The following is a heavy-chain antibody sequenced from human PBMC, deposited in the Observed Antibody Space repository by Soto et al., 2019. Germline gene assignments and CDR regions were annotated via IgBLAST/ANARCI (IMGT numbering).Heavy chain of an antibody. V-gene: IGHV3-7*01. J-gene: IGHJ4*02. CDR1: GFTFSSYW. Sequence: EVQLVESGGGLVQPGGSLRLSCAASGFTFSSYWMSWVRQAPGTGLEWVANIKQDGSEKYYVDSVKGRFTISRDNAKNSLYLQMNSLRAEDTAVYYCARGGTGYDFWSGYYQGFDYWGQGTLVTVSS. CDR2: IKQDGSEK. CDR3: ARGGTGYDFWSGYYQGFDY. D-gene: IGHD3-3*01.